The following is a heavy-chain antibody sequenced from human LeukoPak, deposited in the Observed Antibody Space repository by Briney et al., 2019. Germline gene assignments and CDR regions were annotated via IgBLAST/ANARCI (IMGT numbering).Heavy chain of an antibody. CDR2: IVVGSGST. Sequence: TSVKVSCKASGFTFSSSAVQWVRQARGQRLEWIGWIVVGSGSTKYAQKFQERVTITRDMSTSTAYMELSSLRSEDTAVYYCAADPSDYGMDVWGQGTTVTVSS. J-gene: IGHJ6*02. CDR3: AADPSDYGMDV. CDR1: GFTFSSSA. V-gene: IGHV1-58*01.